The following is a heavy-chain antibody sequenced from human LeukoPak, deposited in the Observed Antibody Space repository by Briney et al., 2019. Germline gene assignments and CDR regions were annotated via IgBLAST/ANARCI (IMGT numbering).Heavy chain of an antibody. Sequence: GGSLRLSCAASGFTFSSYSMNWVRQAPGKGLEWVSSTSSSSSYIYYADSVKGRFTISRDNAKNSLYLQMNSLRAEDTAVYYCASCAGGGSCYLNYWGQGTLVTVSS. J-gene: IGHJ4*02. D-gene: IGHD2-15*01. CDR1: GFTFSSYS. V-gene: IGHV3-21*01. CDR3: ASCAGGGSCYLNY. CDR2: TSSSSSYI.